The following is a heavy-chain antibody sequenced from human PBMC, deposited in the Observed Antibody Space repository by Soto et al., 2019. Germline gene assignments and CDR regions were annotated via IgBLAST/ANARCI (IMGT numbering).Heavy chain of an antibody. V-gene: IGHV2-5*02. CDR1: GFSLHTSGVG. J-gene: IGHJ4*02. D-gene: IGHD1-26*01. Sequence: QITLRESGPTRVRPTQPLSLTCTFSGFSLHTSGVGVGWIRQSPGKALEWLALIYWDDDKRYSPSLKSRLSITKDTSEKQVVLTMTNMDPVDTATYYCAYRALYSGSYWDGGYFDYWGQGTLITVSS. CDR2: IYWDDDK. CDR3: AYRALYSGSYWDGGYFDY.